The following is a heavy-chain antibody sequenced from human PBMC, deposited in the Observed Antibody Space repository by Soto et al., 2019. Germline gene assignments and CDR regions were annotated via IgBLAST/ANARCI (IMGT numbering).Heavy chain of an antibody. CDR3: ARASDILTGYYTEDFDY. CDR1: GFTVSSNY. Sequence: GGSLRLSCAASGFTVSSNYMSWVRQAPGKGLEWVSVIYSGGSTYYADSVKGRFTISRDNSKNTLYLQMNSLRAEDTAVYYCARASDILTGYYTEDFDYWGQGTLVTVSS. V-gene: IGHV3-53*05. D-gene: IGHD3-9*01. CDR2: IYSGGST. J-gene: IGHJ4*02.